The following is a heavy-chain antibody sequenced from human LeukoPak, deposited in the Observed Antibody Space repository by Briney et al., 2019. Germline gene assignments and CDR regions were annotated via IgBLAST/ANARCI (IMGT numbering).Heavy chain of an antibody. CDR2: ISYDGSNK. CDR3: ARAGGAVAGTHYYYYGMDV. CDR1: GFTFSSYA. J-gene: IGHJ6*02. V-gene: IGHV3-30-3*01. D-gene: IGHD6-19*01. Sequence: GGSLRLSCAASGFTFSSYAMHWVRQAPGKGLEWVAVISYDGSNKYYADSVKGRFTISRDNSKNTLYLQMNSLRAGDTAVYYCARAGGAVAGTHYYYYGMDVWGQGTTVTVSS.